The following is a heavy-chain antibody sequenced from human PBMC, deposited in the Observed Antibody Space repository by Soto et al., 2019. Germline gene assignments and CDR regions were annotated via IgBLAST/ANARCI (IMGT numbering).Heavy chain of an antibody. Sequence: GGSLRLSCAASGFSFSSYGMHWVRQAPGKGLEWVAVISHDGSNENYAESVKGRFTTPRDNSKNTLYLQMNSLRAEDTAVYYCAKLGGRIQLWFSFDYWGQGTLVTVSS. CDR2: ISHDGSNE. CDR3: AKLGGRIQLWFSFDY. V-gene: IGHV3-30*18. J-gene: IGHJ4*02. D-gene: IGHD5-18*01. CDR1: GFSFSSYG.